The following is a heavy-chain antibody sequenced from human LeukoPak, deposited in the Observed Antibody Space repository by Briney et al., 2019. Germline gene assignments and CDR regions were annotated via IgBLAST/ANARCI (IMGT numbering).Heavy chain of an antibody. V-gene: IGHV4-39*01. CDR3: ARRRAGRDWFDP. D-gene: IGHD6-19*01. Sequence: PSETLSLTCSVSGGSISSSSYYWGWIRQPPGKGLEWIGNIYYRGSTYYNPSLKSRVAISVDTSKNQFSLKVTSVTAADTAVYYCARRRAGRDWFDPWGQGTLVTVSS. J-gene: IGHJ5*02. CDR2: IYYRGST. CDR1: GGSISSSSYY.